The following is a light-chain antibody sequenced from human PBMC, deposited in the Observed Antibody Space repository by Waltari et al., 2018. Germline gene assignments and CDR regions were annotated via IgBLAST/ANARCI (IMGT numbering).Light chain of an antibody. CDR1: QTVRSY. V-gene: IGKV3-11*01. Sequence: ETVLTQSPATLSLSPGERATLSCRASQTVRSYLAWYQQKPGQAPRLPIFDASSRAPGIPAKFSGSGSGTDFTLTVSNLEPEDFAVYYCQQRSNWPYTFGQGTRVEIK. CDR3: QQRSNWPYT. J-gene: IGKJ2*01. CDR2: DAS.